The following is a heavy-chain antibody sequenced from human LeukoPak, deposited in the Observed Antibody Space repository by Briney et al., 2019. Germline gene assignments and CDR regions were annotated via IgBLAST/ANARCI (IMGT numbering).Heavy chain of an antibody. CDR1: GYTLDDYS. CDR2: FRWNSGSI. V-gene: IGHV3-9*01. J-gene: IGHJ4*01. CDR3: AKVGYNYDFWSGPLDY. D-gene: IGHD3-3*01. Sequence: GGSLRLSCAASGYTLDDYSMDWVRQTPGKGLEWVPGFRWNSGSIGYADSVKGRFTISRDNAKTALYLQMNSLRAKDTALYYCAKVGYNYDFWSGPLDYWGQGTLVTVSS.